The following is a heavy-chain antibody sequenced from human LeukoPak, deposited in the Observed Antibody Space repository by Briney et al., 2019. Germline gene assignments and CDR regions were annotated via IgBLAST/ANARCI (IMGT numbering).Heavy chain of an antibody. D-gene: IGHD1-26*01. CDR1: GFTFSTYP. CDR3: ARDELWSFDY. Sequence: GGSLRLSCAASGFTFSTYPMNWVRQPPGKGLEWISNIRSDNNDIFYADSVRGRFINSRDNAKNSLYLQVNSLRVEDTAVYYCARDELWSFDYWGQGILVTVSS. J-gene: IGHJ4*02. V-gene: IGHV3-48*01. CDR2: IRSDNNDI.